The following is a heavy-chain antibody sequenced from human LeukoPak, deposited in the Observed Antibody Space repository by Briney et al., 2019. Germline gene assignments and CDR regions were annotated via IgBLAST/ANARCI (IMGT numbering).Heavy chain of an antibody. CDR2: ISAYNGNT. J-gene: IGHJ4*02. CDR3: ARGYYYNSSGYSAN. CDR1: GYTFTSYG. Sequence: ASVKVSCKASGYTFTSYGISWVRQAPGQGLEWMGWISAYNGNTNYAQKLQGRVTMTTDTSMSTAYMELRSLRSDDTAVYYCARGYYYNSSGYSANWGQETLVTASS. D-gene: IGHD3-22*01. V-gene: IGHV1-18*01.